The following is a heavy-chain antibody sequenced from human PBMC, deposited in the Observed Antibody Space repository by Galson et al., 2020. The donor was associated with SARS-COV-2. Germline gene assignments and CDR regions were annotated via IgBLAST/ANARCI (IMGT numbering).Heavy chain of an antibody. V-gene: IGHV3-20*04. CDR1: GFIFGDYG. CDR2: IHWSGGTT. Sequence: GGSLRLSCAASGFIFGDYGMTWVRQVPGKGLEWVSGIHWSGGTTVYADSVKGRFTISRDNAKNSLYLQMSSLRVEDTAFYYCARKDYYGSGNDVWGQGTTVTVSS. CDR3: ARKDYYGSGNDV. J-gene: IGHJ6*02. D-gene: IGHD3-10*01.